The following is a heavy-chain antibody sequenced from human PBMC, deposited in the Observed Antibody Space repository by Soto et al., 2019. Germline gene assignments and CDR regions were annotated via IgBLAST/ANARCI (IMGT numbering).Heavy chain of an antibody. V-gene: IGHV4-38-2*01. CDR1: GYSISSGYY. CDR3: ARTGSGYSSFYYYYGMDV. D-gene: IGHD5-18*01. Sequence: SETLSLTCAVCGYSISSGYYWGWIRQPPGKGLEWIWSIYHSGSTYYNPSLKSRVTISVDTSKNQFSLKLSSVTAADTAVYYCARTGSGYSSFYYYYGMDVWGQGTTVTVSS. CDR2: IYHSGST. J-gene: IGHJ6*02.